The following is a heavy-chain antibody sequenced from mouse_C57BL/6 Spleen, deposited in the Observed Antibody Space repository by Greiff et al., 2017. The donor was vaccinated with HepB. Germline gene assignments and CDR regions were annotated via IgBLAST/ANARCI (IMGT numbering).Heavy chain of an antibody. Sequence: EVKVEESGGGLVQPGGSMKLSCVASGFTFSNYWMNWVRQSPEKGLEWVAQIRLKSDNYATHYAESVKGRFTMSRDDSKSSVYLQMNNLRAEDTGIYYCTAWAAWFAYWGQGTLVTVSA. V-gene: IGHV6-3*01. CDR2: IRLKSDNYAT. J-gene: IGHJ3*01. CDR3: TAWAAWFAY. CDR1: GFTFSNYW.